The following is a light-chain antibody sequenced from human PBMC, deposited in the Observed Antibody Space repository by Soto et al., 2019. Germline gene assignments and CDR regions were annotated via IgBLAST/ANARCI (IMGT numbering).Light chain of an antibody. J-gene: IGKJ4*01. V-gene: IGKV1D-12*01. Sequence: DIQMTQSPSSVSASVGDRVTITCRASQGIRSWLAWYQQKPGKAPKLLISSASTLQSGVPSRFSGSGSGTDFTLTISVRQPEDFATYYCQQSDTFPATFGGGTRVEIK. CDR2: SAS. CDR1: QGIRSW. CDR3: QQSDTFPAT.